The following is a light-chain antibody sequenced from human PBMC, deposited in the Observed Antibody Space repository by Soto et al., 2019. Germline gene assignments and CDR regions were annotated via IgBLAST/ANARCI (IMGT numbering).Light chain of an antibody. CDR1: QSVSNS. Sequence: EIVITQSPSTLSVSPVEIATLSCRASQSVSNSLAWYQQKPGQVPRLLIYGASTRAAGIPARFSGSGSGTEFTLTISSLQSEDFGVYYCQQYDNWPPWTFGQGTKVDI. V-gene: IGKV3-15*01. CDR2: GAS. CDR3: QQYDNWPPWT. J-gene: IGKJ1*01.